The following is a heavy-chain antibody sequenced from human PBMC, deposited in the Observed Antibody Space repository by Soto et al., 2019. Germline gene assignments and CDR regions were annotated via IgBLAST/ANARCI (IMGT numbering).Heavy chain of an antibody. J-gene: IGHJ4*02. Sequence: GGSLRLSCAASGFTVSGNYMSWVRQAPEKGLEWVSLIYSGGSTYYADSVKGRFTISRDNSKNTLYLQMNSLRAEDTAVYYCARGLYFYDNSGYWPFDYWGQGNLVTVSS. CDR1: GFTVSGNY. V-gene: IGHV3-53*01. CDR3: ARGLYFYDNSGYWPFDY. D-gene: IGHD3-22*01. CDR2: IYSGGST.